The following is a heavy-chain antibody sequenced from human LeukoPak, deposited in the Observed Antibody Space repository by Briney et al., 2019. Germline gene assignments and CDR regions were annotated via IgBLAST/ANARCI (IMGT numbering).Heavy chain of an antibody. CDR2: IRYDGSNK. J-gene: IGHJ5*02. CDR3: ARDRYGSGSYYYS. D-gene: IGHD3-10*01. V-gene: IGHV3-33*01. CDR1: GFTFSSYG. Sequence: GRSLRLSCAASGFTFSSYGMHWVRQAPGKGLEWVAVIRYDGSNKYYADSVKGRFTISRDNSKNTLYLQMNSLRAEDTAVYYCARDRYGSGSYYYSWGQGTLVTVSS.